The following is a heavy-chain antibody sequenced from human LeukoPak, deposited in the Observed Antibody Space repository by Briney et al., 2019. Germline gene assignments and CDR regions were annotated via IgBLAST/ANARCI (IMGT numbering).Heavy chain of an antibody. D-gene: IGHD6-13*01. Sequence: GGSLRLSCAASGFTFSSYWMSWVRQAPGKGLEWVANIKQDGSEKYYVDSVKGRFTISRDNAKNSLYLQMNSLRAEDTAVYYCATGQQVYYYYYMDVWGKGTTVTISS. CDR1: GFTFSSYW. J-gene: IGHJ6*03. CDR3: ATGQQVYYYYYMDV. V-gene: IGHV3-7*03. CDR2: IKQDGSEK.